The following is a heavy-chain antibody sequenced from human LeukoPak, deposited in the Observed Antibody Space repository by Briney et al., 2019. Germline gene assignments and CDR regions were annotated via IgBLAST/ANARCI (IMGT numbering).Heavy chain of an antibody. Sequence: SGGSLRLSCAASGFTFSSYEMNWVRQAPGKGLEWVSYISSSGSTIYYADSVKGRFTISRDNVKNSLYLQMNSLRAEDTAVYYCASSQVGYFDYWGQGTLVTVSS. CDR1: GFTFSSYE. D-gene: IGHD2-2*01. CDR2: ISSSGSTI. V-gene: IGHV3-48*03. J-gene: IGHJ4*02. CDR3: ASSQVGYFDY.